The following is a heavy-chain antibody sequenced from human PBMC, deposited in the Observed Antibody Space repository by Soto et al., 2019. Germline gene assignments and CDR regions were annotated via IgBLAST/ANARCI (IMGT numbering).Heavy chain of an antibody. CDR2: IYSSGNT. V-gene: IGHV4-30-4*01. Sequence: QVQLQVSGPGLVEPSQTLSLTCTVSGASVSSGDYYWTWIRQPPGKDLEWIGYIYSSGNTNYNPSLKSRVXXSXDXXKNQFSLKLSSVTAADTAVYYCARRVTGGGERFDPWGLGTLVTVSS. J-gene: IGHJ5*02. D-gene: IGHD7-27*01. CDR3: ARRVTGGGERFDP. CDR1: GASVSSGDYY.